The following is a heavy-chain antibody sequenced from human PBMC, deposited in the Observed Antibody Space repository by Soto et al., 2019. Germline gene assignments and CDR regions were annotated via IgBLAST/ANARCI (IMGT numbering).Heavy chain of an antibody. D-gene: IGHD3-16*01. J-gene: IGHJ4*02. Sequence: EVQLVESGGGLVQPGGSLRLSCEASGFTFTSYWMSWVRQAPGKGLEWVANIKQDGTSKYYADSVKGRFTVSRENAKSSLHLQMDSLRDDDTAVYRCARLRFILTERDFDSWGQGTLVTVSS. CDR3: ARLRFILTERDFDS. CDR1: GFTFTSYW. CDR2: IKQDGTSK. V-gene: IGHV3-7*05.